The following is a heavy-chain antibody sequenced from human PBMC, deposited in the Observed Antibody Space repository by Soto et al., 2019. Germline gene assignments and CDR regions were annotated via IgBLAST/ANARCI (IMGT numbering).Heavy chain of an antibody. D-gene: IGHD3-10*01. CDR3: AGRSGSSDY. Sequence: PGGSLRLSCAASGFTFSSYWMSWVRQAPGKGLEWVANIKQDGSEKYYVDAVKGRFTISRDNSKNTLYLQMDSLRVEDTAVYYCAGRSGSSDYWGRGTLVTVSS. CDR1: GFTFSSYW. J-gene: IGHJ4*02. CDR2: IKQDGSEK. V-gene: IGHV3-7*01.